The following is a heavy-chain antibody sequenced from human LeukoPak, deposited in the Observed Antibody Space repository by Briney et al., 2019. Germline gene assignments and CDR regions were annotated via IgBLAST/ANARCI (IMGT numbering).Heavy chain of an antibody. CDR1: GFTFSDYY. Sequence: GGSLSLSCAASGFTFSDYYIKWIRQAPGKGLEWLSYISGNGRFIEYADSVKGRFTISRDNAQNLLYLQMNSLRAEDTAIYYCARDLNTGMDVWGRGTTVTVSS. V-gene: IGHV3-11*01. J-gene: IGHJ6*02. D-gene: IGHD2/OR15-2a*01. CDR2: ISGNGRFI. CDR3: ARDLNTGMDV.